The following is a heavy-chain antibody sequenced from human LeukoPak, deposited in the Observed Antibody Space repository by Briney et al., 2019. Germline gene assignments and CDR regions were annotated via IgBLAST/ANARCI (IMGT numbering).Heavy chain of an antibody. Sequence: GASVKVSCKASGYTFTSYYMHWVRQAPGQGLEWMGIINPSGGSTSYAQKFQGRVTITRDTSASTAYMELSSLRSEDTAVYYCARDPDYYDSSGYFYGMDVWGQGTTVTVSS. J-gene: IGHJ6*02. V-gene: IGHV1-46*01. D-gene: IGHD3-22*01. CDR2: INPSGGST. CDR1: GYTFTSYY. CDR3: ARDPDYYDSSGYFYGMDV.